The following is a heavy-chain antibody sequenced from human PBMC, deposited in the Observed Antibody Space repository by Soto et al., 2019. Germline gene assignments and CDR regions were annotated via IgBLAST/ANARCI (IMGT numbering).Heavy chain of an antibody. CDR2: ISYDGSNK. CDR3: ARDKRDLRFLKWSYYFDY. Sequence: QVQLVESGGGVVQPGRSLRLSCAASGFTFSSYAMHWVRQAPGKGLEWVALISYDGSNKYYADSVKGRFTISRDNSKNSLYLQMNSLRAEETAGYYCARDKRDLRFLKWSYYFDYWGQGTLVTVSS. V-gene: IGHV3-30-3*01. D-gene: IGHD3-3*01. CDR1: GFTFSSYA. J-gene: IGHJ4*02.